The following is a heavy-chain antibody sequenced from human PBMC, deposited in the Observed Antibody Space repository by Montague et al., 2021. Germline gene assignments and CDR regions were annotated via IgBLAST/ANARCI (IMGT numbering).Heavy chain of an antibody. CDR2: ISHDGSNK. V-gene: IGHV3-30-3*01. Sequence: SLRLSCAASGFTFSTFPMHWVRQAPGKGLEWVALISHDGSNKYYEDFVRGRFTVSRDNSKNTLYLQTSSLRADDTAVYYCARWRVYYDSSGYAAWGRGTLVTVSS. CDR1: GFTFSTFP. D-gene: IGHD3-22*01. CDR3: ARWRVYYDSSGYAA. J-gene: IGHJ5*02.